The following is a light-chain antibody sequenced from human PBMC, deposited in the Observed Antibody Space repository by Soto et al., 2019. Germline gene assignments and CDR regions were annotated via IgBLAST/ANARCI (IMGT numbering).Light chain of an antibody. V-gene: IGKV3-15*01. CDR2: GAS. Sequence: EIVMTQSPATLSVSPGESATLSCRASQSVSSNLAWYQQKPGQAPRLLIYGASTRATGIPARFSASGSGTDFALTISSLQSEDFAVYYCQQYNNWPITFGQGTRLEIK. J-gene: IGKJ5*01. CDR1: QSVSSN. CDR3: QQYNNWPIT.